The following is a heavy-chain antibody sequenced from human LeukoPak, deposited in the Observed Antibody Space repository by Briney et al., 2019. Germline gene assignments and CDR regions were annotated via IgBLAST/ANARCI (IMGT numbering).Heavy chain of an antibody. J-gene: IGHJ3*01. V-gene: IGHV5-51*01. CDR1: GYRFTRYW. Sequence: PGESLKISCKGSGYRFTRYWIGWVRQMPGKGLEWMGIIYLGDSNARYSPSFQGQVTISADKSINTAYLQWSSLKASDTAIYYCARLEGGRIQLWLGEAFDFWGQGTMVTVSS. CDR3: ARLEGGRIQLWLGEAFDF. D-gene: IGHD5-18*01. CDR2: IYLGDSNA.